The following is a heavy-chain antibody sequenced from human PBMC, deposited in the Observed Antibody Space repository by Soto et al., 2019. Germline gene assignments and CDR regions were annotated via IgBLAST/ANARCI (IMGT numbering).Heavy chain of an antibody. Sequence: PGGSLRLSCTASGFTFGDYAMSWVRQAPGKGLEWVGFIRSKAYGGTTEYAAAVKGRFTISRDDSKSIAYLQMKSLKTEDTAVYYCTRVSGYYDSSGERGYYYYGMDVWGQGTTVTVSS. J-gene: IGHJ6*02. CDR2: IRSKAYGGTT. CDR3: TRVSGYYDSSGERGYYYYGMDV. D-gene: IGHD3-22*01. V-gene: IGHV3-49*04. CDR1: GFTFGDYA.